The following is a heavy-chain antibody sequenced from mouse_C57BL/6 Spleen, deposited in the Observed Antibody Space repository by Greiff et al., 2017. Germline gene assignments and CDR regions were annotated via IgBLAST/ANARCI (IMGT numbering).Heavy chain of an antibody. CDR3: AMLRGEAY. Sequence: EVQLQQSGPELVKPGASVKISCKASGYTFTDYYMNWVKQSHGKSLEWIGDINPNNGGTSYNQKFKGKATLTVDKSSSTAYMELRSLTSEDSAVYYCAMLRGEAYWGQGTLVTVSA. CDR2: INPNNGGT. CDR1: GYTFTDYY. D-gene: IGHD1-1*01. V-gene: IGHV1-26*01. J-gene: IGHJ3*01.